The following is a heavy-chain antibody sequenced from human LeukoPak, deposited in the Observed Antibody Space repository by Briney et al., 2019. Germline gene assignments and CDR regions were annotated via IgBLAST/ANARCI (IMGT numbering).Heavy chain of an antibody. CDR1: GFSFSTYA. Sequence: GGSLRLSCAASGFSFSTYAMSWVRQAPGKGLEWVAAIGGSGGDTDYADSVKGRFTISRDNSKNTLYLQMNSLRAEDTAVYYCAKDIHFLTGYDYWGQGTLVIVSS. CDR3: AKDIHFLTGYDY. D-gene: IGHD3/OR15-3a*01. CDR2: IGGSGGDT. J-gene: IGHJ4*02. V-gene: IGHV3-23*01.